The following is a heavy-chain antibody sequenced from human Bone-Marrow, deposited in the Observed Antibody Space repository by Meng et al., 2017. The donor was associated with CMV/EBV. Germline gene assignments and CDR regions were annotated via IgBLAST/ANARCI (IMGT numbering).Heavy chain of an antibody. D-gene: IGHD5-24*01. V-gene: IGHV3-30*02. J-gene: IGHJ4*02. Sequence: GESLKISCAASGSSFSTYAMNWVRQAPGKGLEWLAFLRSDGSDEHYADSVKGRFTISRDTSKEKLYLQMNSLRAEDKAVYYCATSGSDGSRNYVGDWGQGTLVTVSS. CDR3: ATSGSDGSRNYVGD. CDR1: GSSFSTYA. CDR2: LRSDGSDE.